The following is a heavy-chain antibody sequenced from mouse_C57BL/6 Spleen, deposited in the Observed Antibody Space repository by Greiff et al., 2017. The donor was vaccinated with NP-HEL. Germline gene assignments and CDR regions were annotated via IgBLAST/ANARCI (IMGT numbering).Heavy chain of an antibody. V-gene: IGHV5-4*01. D-gene: IGHD2-5*01. CDR1: GFTFSSYA. CDR2: ISDGGSYT. Sequence: EVQVVESGGGLVKPGGSLKLSCAASGFTFSSYAMSWVRQTPEKRLEWVATISDGGSYTYYPDNVKGRFTISRDNAKNNLYLQMSHLKSEDTAMYYCARVYYSNYPYYFDYWGQGTTLTVSS. CDR3: ARVYYSNYPYYFDY. J-gene: IGHJ2*01.